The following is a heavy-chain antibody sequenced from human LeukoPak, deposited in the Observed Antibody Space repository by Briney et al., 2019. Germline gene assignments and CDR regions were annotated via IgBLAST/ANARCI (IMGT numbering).Heavy chain of an antibody. CDR1: GFTFSTYG. CDR2: ISSISDNI. CDR3: AREWDS. Sequence: PGGSLRLSCAASGFTFSTYGMNWVRQAPGKGLEWVSHISSISDNIKYADSVKGRFTISRDNVKNSLCLQMNSLRAEDTALYYCAREWDSWGQGTLVTVSS. V-gene: IGHV3-48*01. J-gene: IGHJ4*02.